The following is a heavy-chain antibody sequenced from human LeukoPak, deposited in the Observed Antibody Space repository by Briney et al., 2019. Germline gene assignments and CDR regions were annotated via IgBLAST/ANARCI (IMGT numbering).Heavy chain of an antibody. J-gene: IGHJ4*02. CDR2: IKQDGSAK. D-gene: IGHD3-10*01. Sequence: GGSLRLSCAASGFTFSDYWMSWVRQAPGKGLEWVANIKQDGSAKYYVDSVKGRFTISRDNAKNSLYLQMNSLRDDDTAVYYCARLSYDSGTHYTVYKYWGQGTLVTVSP. CDR1: GFTFSDYW. V-gene: IGHV3-7*01. CDR3: ARLSYDSGTHYTVYKY.